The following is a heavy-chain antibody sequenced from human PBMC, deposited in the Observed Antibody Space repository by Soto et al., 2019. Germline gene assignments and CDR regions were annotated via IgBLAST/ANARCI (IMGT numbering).Heavy chain of an antibody. Sequence: QVQLQESGPGLVKPSQTLSLTCTVSCGSISSGDYYWSWIRQPPGKGLEWIGYIYYSGSNYYNPSLKSQVTISVDTSKNQFYPKLSSVTAADTAVYYCARVYVGQDYYFAYWGQGTLVTVSS. CDR2: IYYSGSN. CDR3: ARVYVGQDYYFAY. J-gene: IGHJ4*02. D-gene: IGHD1-26*01. CDR1: CGSISSGDYY. V-gene: IGHV4-30-4*01.